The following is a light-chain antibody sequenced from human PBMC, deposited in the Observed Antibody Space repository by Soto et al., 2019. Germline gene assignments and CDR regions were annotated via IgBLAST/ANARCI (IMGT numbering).Light chain of an antibody. CDR1: QSVSTF. J-gene: IGKJ5*01. CDR2: DAS. CDR3: QQRSNWPPIT. V-gene: IGKV3-11*01. Sequence: EIVLTQSPATLSLSPGERATLSCRASQSVSTFLAWYQQKPGQAPRLLIYDASNRATGIPARFSGSGSGTDVTLTISSLEPEDFAVYYCQQRSNWPPITFGQGTRLGIK.